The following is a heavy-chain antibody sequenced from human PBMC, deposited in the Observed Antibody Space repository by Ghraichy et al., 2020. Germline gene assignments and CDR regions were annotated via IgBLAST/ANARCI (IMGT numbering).Heavy chain of an antibody. CDR3: ARDRGYYDSTGSFFDY. Sequence: SETLSLTCTVSGGSISSYYWSWIRQPPGKGLEWIGYIFYSGSTNYSPSLKSRVTVSVDTSKNQFSLKLSSVTAADTAVYFCARDRGYYDSTGSFFDYWGQGTLVTVSS. J-gene: IGHJ4*02. D-gene: IGHD3-22*01. CDR2: IFYSGST. CDR1: GGSISSYY. V-gene: IGHV4-59*01.